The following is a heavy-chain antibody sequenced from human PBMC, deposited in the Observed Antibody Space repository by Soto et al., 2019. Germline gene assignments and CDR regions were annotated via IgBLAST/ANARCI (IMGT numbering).Heavy chain of an antibody. Sequence: ASVTVSCKASGYTFTSYGISWVRQAPGQGLEWMGWISAYNGNTNYAQKLQGRVTMTTDTSTSTAYMELRSLRSDDTAVYYCARENPYYDFWSGYPKGYYGMDVWGQGTTVTVSS. CDR3: ARENPYYDFWSGYPKGYYGMDV. CDR2: ISAYNGNT. J-gene: IGHJ6*02. CDR1: GYTFTSYG. D-gene: IGHD3-3*01. V-gene: IGHV1-18*01.